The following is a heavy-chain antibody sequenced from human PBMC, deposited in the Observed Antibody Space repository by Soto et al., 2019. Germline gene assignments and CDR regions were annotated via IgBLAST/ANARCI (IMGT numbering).Heavy chain of an antibody. CDR1: GGSISSSSYY. D-gene: IGHD6-6*01. CDR2: IYYSGST. CDR3: ARRRYSSSPEG. Sequence: QLQLQESGPGLVKPSETLSLTCTVSGGSISSSSYYWGWIRQPPGKGLEWIGSIYYSGSTYYNPSLKSRVTISVDPSKNQFSLKLSSVTAADTAVYYCARRRYSSSPEGWGQGTLVTVSS. J-gene: IGHJ4*02. V-gene: IGHV4-39*01.